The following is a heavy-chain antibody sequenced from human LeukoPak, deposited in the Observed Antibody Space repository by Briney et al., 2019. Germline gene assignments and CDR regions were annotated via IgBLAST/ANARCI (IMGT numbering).Heavy chain of an antibody. D-gene: IGHD2-21*01. CDR3: ARASYCGARHCHNLAWFGP. Sequence: SETLSLTCTVSGGSISSYYWSWIRQPPGKVLEWIGYIYTSGSTNYNPSLKSRVTTSAATSTNQSSLRLTPATNADTAPYYSARASYCGARHCHNLAWFGPWGQGTPVTVSS. V-gene: IGHV4-4*09. CDR2: IYTSGST. J-gene: IGHJ5*02. CDR1: GGSISSYY.